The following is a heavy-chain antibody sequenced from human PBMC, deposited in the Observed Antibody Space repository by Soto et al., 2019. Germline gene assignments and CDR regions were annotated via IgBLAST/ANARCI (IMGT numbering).Heavy chain of an antibody. CDR3: AKGQSDYDYVWGSYRPSPIDY. CDR1: GFTFSSYG. D-gene: IGHD3-16*02. Sequence: SLRLSCAASGFTFSSYGMHWVRQAPGKGLEWVAVISYDGSNKYYADSVKGRFTISRDNSKNTLYLQMNSLRAEDTAVYYCAKGQSDYDYVWGSYRPSPIDYWGQGTLVTVSS. CDR2: ISYDGSNK. V-gene: IGHV3-30*18. J-gene: IGHJ4*02.